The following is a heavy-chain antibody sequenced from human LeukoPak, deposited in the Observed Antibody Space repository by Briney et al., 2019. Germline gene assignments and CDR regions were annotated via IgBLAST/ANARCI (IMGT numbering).Heavy chain of an antibody. CDR2: ISWNSGSI. CDR1: GFTFDDYA. V-gene: IGHV3-9*01. J-gene: IGHJ2*01. CDR3: AKDHYASATGYFDL. Sequence: PGRSLRLSCAASGFTFDDYAMHWVRQAPGKGLEWVSGISWNSGSIAYADSVKGRFTISRDNAKNSLYLQMNSLRAEDTALYDCAKDHYASATGYFDLWGRGTLVTVSS. D-gene: IGHD3-10*01.